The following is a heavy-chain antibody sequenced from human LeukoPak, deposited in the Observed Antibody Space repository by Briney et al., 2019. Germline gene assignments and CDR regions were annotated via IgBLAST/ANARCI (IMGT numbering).Heavy chain of an antibody. V-gene: IGHV4-34*01. CDR3: ARHQVLSRRGWFDP. Sequence: SETLSLTCAVYGGSFSGYYWSWIRQPPGKGLEWIGEINHSGSTNYNPSLKSRVTISVDTSKNQFSLKLSSVTAADTAVYYCARHQVLSRRGWFDPWGQGSLVTVTS. CDR1: GGSFSGYY. CDR2: INHSGST. J-gene: IGHJ5*02. D-gene: IGHD4/OR15-4a*01.